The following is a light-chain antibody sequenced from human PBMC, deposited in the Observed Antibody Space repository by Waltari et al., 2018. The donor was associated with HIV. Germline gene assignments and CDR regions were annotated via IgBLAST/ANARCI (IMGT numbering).Light chain of an antibody. J-gene: IGLJ3*02. V-gene: IGLV1-44*01. CDR1: RSDIGSNP. CDR3: QSYDNNLQGSGV. CDR2: TNN. Sequence: QSALTQPPSASGTPGQRVIISCSGSRSDIGSNPVNWYQQFPGTAPKLLIKTNNHRPSGVPDRFSGSKSGTSASLAITGLQAEDEADYFCQSYDNNLQGSGVFGGGTRLIVL.